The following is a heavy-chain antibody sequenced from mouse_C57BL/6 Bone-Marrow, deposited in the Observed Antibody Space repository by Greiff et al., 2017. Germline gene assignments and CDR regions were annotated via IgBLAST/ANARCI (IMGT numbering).Heavy chain of an antibody. V-gene: IGHV1-76*01. Sequence: VQVVESGAELVRPGASVKLSCKASGYTFTDYYINWVKQRPGQGLEWIARIYPGSGNTYYNEKFKGKATLTADKSSSTAYMQLSSLTSEDSAVYFCARDGVTTRAMDYWGQGTSVTVSS. J-gene: IGHJ4*01. CDR3: ARDGVTTRAMDY. D-gene: IGHD2-2*01. CDR1: GYTFTDYY. CDR2: IYPGSGNT.